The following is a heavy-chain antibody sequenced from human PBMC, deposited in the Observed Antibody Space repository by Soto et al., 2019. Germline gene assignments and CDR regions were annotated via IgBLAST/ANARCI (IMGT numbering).Heavy chain of an antibody. V-gene: IGHV4-38-2*01. Sequence: SETLSLTCGVSGYSIRNGYYWGWIRQPPGKGLEWIGNMYHSGSTYYNPSLKSRVTMSVDTSRNQFSLRLTSVTAADTAVYYCARALKPTTLTNLYFDYWGQGILVTVSS. D-gene: IGHD4-17*01. CDR2: MYHSGST. J-gene: IGHJ4*02. CDR3: ARALKPTTLTNLYFDY. CDR1: GYSIRNGYY.